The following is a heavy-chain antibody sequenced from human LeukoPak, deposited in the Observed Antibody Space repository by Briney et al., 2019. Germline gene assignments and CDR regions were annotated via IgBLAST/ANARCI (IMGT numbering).Heavy chain of an antibody. D-gene: IGHD3-10*01. CDR3: ARGRRRFGELMGFGP. Sequence: SETLSLTCTVSGGSISSYYWSWIRQPPGKGLEWIGYIDYSGSTVYTPSLKSRVTISVDTSKNQLSLKLSSVTAADTAVYYCARGRRRFGELMGFGPWGQGTLVTVSS. CDR1: GGSISSYY. CDR2: IDYSGST. J-gene: IGHJ5*02. V-gene: IGHV4-59*08.